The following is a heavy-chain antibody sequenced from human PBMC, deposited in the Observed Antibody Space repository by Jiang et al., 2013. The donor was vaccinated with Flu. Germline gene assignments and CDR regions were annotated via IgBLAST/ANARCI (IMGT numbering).Heavy chain of an antibody. CDR1: GGSVSSGDYY. CDR2: IYFSGRT. CDR3: ARDKKGWGYYYYGMDV. J-gene: IGHJ6*02. D-gene: IGHD3-16*01. Sequence: GPGLVKPSQTLSLTCTVSGGSVSSGDYYWSWIRQPPGKGLEWIGHIYFSGRTYYNPSLSRVTISIDTSKNQFSLKMISVTAADTAVYYCARDKKGWGYYYYGMDVWGQGTTVTVSS. V-gene: IGHV4-30-4*01.